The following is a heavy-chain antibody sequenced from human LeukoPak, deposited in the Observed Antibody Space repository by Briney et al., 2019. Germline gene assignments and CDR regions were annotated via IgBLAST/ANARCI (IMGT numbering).Heavy chain of an antibody. J-gene: IGHJ5*02. CDR1: GYPISSGYY. D-gene: IGHD3-3*01. Sequence: MSSETLSLTCAVSGYPISSGYYWGWIRQPPGKGLEWIGSIYHSGSTYYNPSLKSRVTISVDTSKNQFSLKLSSVTAADTAVYYCARRITIFGVVIMDWFDPWGQGTLVTVSS. V-gene: IGHV4-38-2*01. CDR2: IYHSGST. CDR3: ARRITIFGVVIMDWFDP.